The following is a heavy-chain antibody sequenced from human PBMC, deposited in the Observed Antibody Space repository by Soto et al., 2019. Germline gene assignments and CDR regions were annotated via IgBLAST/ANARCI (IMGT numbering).Heavy chain of an antibody. CDR1: GFTFSSYG. Sequence: QVQLVESGGGVVQPGRSLRLSCAASGFTFSSYGMHWVRQAPGKGLEWVAVIWYDGSNKYYADSVKGRFTISRDNSKNTLYLQMNSLRAEDTAVYYCARGPREYYFDYWGQGTPVTVSS. V-gene: IGHV3-33*01. J-gene: IGHJ4*02. CDR3: ARGPREYYFDY. D-gene: IGHD3-10*01. CDR2: IWYDGSNK.